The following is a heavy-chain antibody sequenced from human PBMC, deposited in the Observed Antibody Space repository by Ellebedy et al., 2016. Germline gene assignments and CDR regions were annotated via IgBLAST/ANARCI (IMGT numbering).Heavy chain of an antibody. Sequence: GESLKISCAASGFPFSSVWINWVRQPPGRGLEWVGRVKSKPDGGATEYAAPVKGRITISRDDSKNTVYLQLNSLKAEDTAVYFCATEGMWTFDYWGQGTPVTVSS. CDR3: ATEGMWTFDY. D-gene: IGHD2-21*01. CDR2: VKSKPDGGAT. V-gene: IGHV3-15*01. J-gene: IGHJ4*02. CDR1: GFPFSSVW.